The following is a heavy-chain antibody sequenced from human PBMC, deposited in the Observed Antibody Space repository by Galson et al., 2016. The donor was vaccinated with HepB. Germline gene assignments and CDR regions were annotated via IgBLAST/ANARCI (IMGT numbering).Heavy chain of an antibody. J-gene: IGHJ4*02. CDR3: ASACSSTTCYGDFDY. CDR1: RFTFSSYS. Sequence: SLRLSCAASRFTFSSYSMSWVRQAPGKGLEWVAVIWYDGGKKYYADSVKGRFAISRDNSKNTLYLQMNSLRAEDTAVYYCASACSSTTCYGDFDYWGQGTLVTVSS. CDR2: IWYDGGKK. D-gene: IGHD2-2*01. V-gene: IGHV3-33*08.